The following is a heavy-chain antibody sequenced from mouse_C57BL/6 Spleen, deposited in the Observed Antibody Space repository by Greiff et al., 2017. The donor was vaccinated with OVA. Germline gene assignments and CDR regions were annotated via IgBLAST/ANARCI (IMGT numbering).Heavy chain of an antibody. J-gene: IGHJ4*01. CDR2: ISSGGSYT. CDR1: GFTFSSYG. V-gene: IGHV5-6*01. Sequence: EVKLMESGGDLVKPGWSLKLSCAASGFTFSSYGMSWVRQTPDKRLEWVATISSGGSYTYYPDSVKGRFTISRDNAKNTLYLQMSSLKSEDTAMYYCARQGYAMDYWGQGTSVTVSS. CDR3: ARQGYAMDY.